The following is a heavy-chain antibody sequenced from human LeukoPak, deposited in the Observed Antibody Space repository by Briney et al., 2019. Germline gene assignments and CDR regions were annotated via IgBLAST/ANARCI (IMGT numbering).Heavy chain of an antibody. CDR1: GFTFSSYG. J-gene: IGHJ6*03. V-gene: IGHV3-33*01. CDR2: IWYDGSNK. CDR3: ARDRVYYYGSGRSYYMDV. Sequence: GGSLRLSCAASGFTFSSYGMRWVRQAPGKGLEWVAVIWYDGSNKYYADSVKGRFTISGDNSKNTLYLQMNSLRAEDTAVYYCARDRVYYYGSGRSYYMDVWSKGTTVTVSS. D-gene: IGHD3-10*01.